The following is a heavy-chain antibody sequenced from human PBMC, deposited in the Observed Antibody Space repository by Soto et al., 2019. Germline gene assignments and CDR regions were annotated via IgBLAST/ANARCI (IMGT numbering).Heavy chain of an antibody. D-gene: IGHD3-22*01. J-gene: IGHJ4*02. V-gene: IGHV3-23*01. Sequence: PWWSLRLSCAASGFTFSSYAMSWFRQAPGKGLEWVSAISGSGGSTYYADSVKGRFTISRDNSKNTLYLQMNSLRAEDTAVYYCAKMPPDYDSSGYYYVSDYWGQGTLVTAPQ. CDR2: ISGSGGST. CDR1: GFTFSSYA. CDR3: AKMPPDYDSSGYYYVSDY.